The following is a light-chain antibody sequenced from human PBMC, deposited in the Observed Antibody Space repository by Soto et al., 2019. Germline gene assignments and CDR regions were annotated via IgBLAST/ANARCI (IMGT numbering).Light chain of an antibody. J-gene: IGLJ1*01. Sequence: QSVLTQPACVSLSPGQSITISCTGTSNDVGGYNYVSWYQQHLGKAPKLMIYEVSNRPSGISNRFSGSKSGNTASLTISGLQAEDEADYYCSSYTTSITYVFGTGTKVTVL. V-gene: IGLV2-14*01. CDR3: SSYTTSITYV. CDR2: EVS. CDR1: SNDVGGYNY.